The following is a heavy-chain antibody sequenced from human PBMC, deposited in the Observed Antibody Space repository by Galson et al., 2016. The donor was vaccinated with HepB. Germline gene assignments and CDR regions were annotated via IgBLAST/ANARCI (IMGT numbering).Heavy chain of an antibody. V-gene: IGHV3-23*01. CDR3: AKSSCGGECYYRMDV. CDR1: GFTFSSYS. J-gene: IGHJ6*02. Sequence: SLRLSCAASGFTFSSYSMTWVRQAPGKGLEWVSAISGRGGSTLYADSVKGRFSISRDGSKNTLYLQLNSLRVEDTAVYYCAKSSCGGECYYRMDVWGQGTTVTVS. CDR2: ISGRGGST. D-gene: IGHD2-21*01.